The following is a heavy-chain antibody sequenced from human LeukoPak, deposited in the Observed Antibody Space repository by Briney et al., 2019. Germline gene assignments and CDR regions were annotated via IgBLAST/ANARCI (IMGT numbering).Heavy chain of an antibody. J-gene: IGHJ4*02. CDR3: ARRGTTVTFFDY. CDR1: GGSISSGGYY. Sequence: SETLSLTCTVSGGSISSGGYYWSWIRQHPGKGLEWIGEINHSGSTNYNPSLKSRVTISVDTSKNQFSLKLSSVTAADTAVYYCARRGTTVTFFDYWGQGTLVTVSS. V-gene: IGHV4-31*03. CDR2: INHSGST. D-gene: IGHD4-17*01.